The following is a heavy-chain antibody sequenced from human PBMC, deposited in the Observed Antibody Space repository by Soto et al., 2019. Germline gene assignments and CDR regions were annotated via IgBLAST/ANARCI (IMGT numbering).Heavy chain of an antibody. CDR1: GVTLRPYN. Sequence: GGAPRHPLGGSGVTLRPYNHHLGRPGPGKGVEWVSYISSSSSTIYYADSVKGRFTISRDNSKTTLYLQMNSLRAEDTAVYYCAKGGGDYGSGSYPFWYWCQGTLVTVSS. D-gene: IGHD3-10*01. J-gene: IGHJ4*02. V-gene: IGHV3-48*01. CDR3: AKGGGDYGSGSYPFWY. CDR2: ISSSSSTI.